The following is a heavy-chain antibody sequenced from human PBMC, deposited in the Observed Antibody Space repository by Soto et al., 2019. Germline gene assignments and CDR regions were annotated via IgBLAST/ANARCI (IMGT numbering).Heavy chain of an antibody. J-gene: IGHJ6*02. Sequence: QVQLVQSGAEVKKPGSSVKVSCKASGGTFSSYAISWVRQAPGQGLEWMGGIIPIFGTANYAQKFQGRVTITADESTSTAYMELSSLRSEDTAVYYCARAPPNDWFGGNYYYYGMDVWGQGTTVTVSS. CDR3: ARAPPNDWFGGNYYYYGMDV. CDR2: IIPIFGTA. CDR1: GGTFSSYA. D-gene: IGHD3-10*01. V-gene: IGHV1-69*01.